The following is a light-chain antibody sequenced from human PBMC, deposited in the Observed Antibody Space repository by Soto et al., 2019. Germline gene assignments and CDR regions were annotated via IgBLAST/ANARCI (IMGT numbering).Light chain of an antibody. J-gene: IGKJ1*01. CDR2: GAS. Sequence: EIVLTQSPGTLSLSPGDRATLSCRASQSVSTNNFAWYQQRPGQAPRLLIYGASSRATGIPDRFSGSGSGTDLTLTISRLEPEDFAVYYCQQFDNSLWTFGQGTKVDIK. CDR3: QQFDNSLWT. V-gene: IGKV3-20*01. CDR1: QSVSTNN.